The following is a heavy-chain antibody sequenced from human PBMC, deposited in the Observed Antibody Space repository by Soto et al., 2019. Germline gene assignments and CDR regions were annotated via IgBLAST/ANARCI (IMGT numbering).Heavy chain of an antibody. CDR3: ARGALTLTRYFDWLYGMDV. Sequence: SETLSLTCAVYGGSFSGYYWSWIRQPPGKGLEWIGEINHSGSTNYNPSLKSRVTISVDTSKNQFSLKLSSVTAADTAVYYCARGALTLTRYFDWLYGMDVWGQGTTVTVSS. J-gene: IGHJ6*02. V-gene: IGHV4-34*01. CDR2: INHSGST. D-gene: IGHD3-9*01. CDR1: GGSFSGYY.